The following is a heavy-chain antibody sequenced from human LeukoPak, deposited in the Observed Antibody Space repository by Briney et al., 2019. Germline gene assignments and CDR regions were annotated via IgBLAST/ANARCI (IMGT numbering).Heavy chain of an antibody. J-gene: IGHJ4*02. Sequence: ASVKVSCKASGYTFTSYDINWVRQATGQGLEWMGWMNPNSGNTGYAQKFQGRVTMTRNTSISTAYMELSSLRSEDTAVYYCVKIGKQWLDRKGYFDYWGQGTLVTVSS. CDR1: GYTFTSYD. D-gene: IGHD6-19*01. CDR3: VKIGKQWLDRKGYFDY. V-gene: IGHV1-8*01. CDR2: MNPNSGNT.